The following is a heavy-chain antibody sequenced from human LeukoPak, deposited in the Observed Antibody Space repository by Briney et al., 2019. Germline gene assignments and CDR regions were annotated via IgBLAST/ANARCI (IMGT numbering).Heavy chain of an antibody. D-gene: IGHD6-13*01. CDR3: GRLYSPDYYYGMDV. Sequence: SETLSLTCTVSGASIITYYWSWIRQPPGKGLEWIGYLYYSGTTNYNPSLKSRVTISVDTSKNQLSLKLSSVTAADTAVYYCGRLYSPDYYYGMDVWGQGTTVTVSS. J-gene: IGHJ6*02. CDR1: GASIITYY. CDR2: LYYSGTT. V-gene: IGHV4-59*08.